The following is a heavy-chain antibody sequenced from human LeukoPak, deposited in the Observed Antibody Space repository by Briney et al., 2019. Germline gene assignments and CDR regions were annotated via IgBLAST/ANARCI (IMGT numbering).Heavy chain of an antibody. CDR2: IRYDGSNK. D-gene: IGHD3-3*01. CDR1: GFTFSSYG. Sequence: GGSLRLSCAASGFTFSSYGMHWVRQAPGKGLEWVAFIRYDGSNKYYADSVKGRFTISRDNSKNTLYLQMNSLRAEDTAVYYCAKVGYDFWSGYYTENYYYYYMDVWGKGTTVTVSS. J-gene: IGHJ6*03. V-gene: IGHV3-30*02. CDR3: AKVGYDFWSGYYTENYYYYYMDV.